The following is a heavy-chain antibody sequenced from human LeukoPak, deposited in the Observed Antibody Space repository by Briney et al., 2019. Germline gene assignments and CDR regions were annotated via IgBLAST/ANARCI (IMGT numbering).Heavy chain of an antibody. CDR2: ISAYNGNT. J-gene: IGHJ4*02. V-gene: IGHV1-18*01. CDR3: ASITMVRGVIWGQFDC. Sequence: ASVKVSCKASGYTFTSYGISWVRQAPGQGLEWMGWISAYNGNTNYAQKLQGRVTMTTDTSTSTAYMELRSLRSDDTAVYYCASITMVRGVIWGQFDCWGQGTLVTVSS. D-gene: IGHD3-10*01. CDR1: GYTFTSYG.